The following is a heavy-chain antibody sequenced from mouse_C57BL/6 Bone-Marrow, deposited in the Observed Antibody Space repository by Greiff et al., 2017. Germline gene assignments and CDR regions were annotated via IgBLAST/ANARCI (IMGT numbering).Heavy chain of an antibody. V-gene: IGHV1-5*01. D-gene: IGHD2-4*01. Sequence: EVQLVESGTVLARPGASVKMSCKTSGYTFTSYWMHWVKQRPGQGLEWIGAIYPGNSDTSYNQKFKGKAKLTAVTSASTAYMELSSLTNEDSAVYYCTMTGLRRKDRYAMDYWGQGTSVTVSS. CDR2: IYPGNSDT. J-gene: IGHJ4*01. CDR1: GYTFTSYW. CDR3: TMTGLRRKDRYAMDY.